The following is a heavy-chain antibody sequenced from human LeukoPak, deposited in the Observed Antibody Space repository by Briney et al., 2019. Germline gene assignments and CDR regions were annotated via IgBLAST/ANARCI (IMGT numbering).Heavy chain of an antibody. CDR3: AKDGPSRQPVVPAAVDY. CDR1: GFTFSNYA. Sequence: GGSLRLSCAASGFTFSNYAMQGVRQAPGKGLEWVAIMSYDGSKKYYADSVKGRFIISRDNSKNTLYLQMNSLRAEDTAVYYCAKDGPSRQPVVPAAVDYWGQGTLVTVSS. V-gene: IGHV3-30*18. J-gene: IGHJ4*02. D-gene: IGHD2-2*01. CDR2: MSYDGSKK.